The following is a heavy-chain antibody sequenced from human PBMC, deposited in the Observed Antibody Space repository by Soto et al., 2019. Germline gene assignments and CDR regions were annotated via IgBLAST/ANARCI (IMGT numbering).Heavy chain of an antibody. CDR1: GGSISSVGYY. Sequence: SETLSLTCTVSGGSISSVGYYWSWIRQHPGKGLEWIGYIYYSGSTYYNPSLKSRVTISVDTSKNQFSLKLSSVTAADTAVYYCARESYCSGGSCYRGYYYYGMDVWGQGTTVTVSS. CDR2: IYYSGST. V-gene: IGHV4-31*03. J-gene: IGHJ6*02. D-gene: IGHD2-15*01. CDR3: ARESYCSGGSCYRGYYYYGMDV.